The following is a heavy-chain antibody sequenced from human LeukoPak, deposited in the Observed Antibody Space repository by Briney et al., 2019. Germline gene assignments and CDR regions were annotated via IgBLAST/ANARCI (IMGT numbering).Heavy chain of an antibody. CDR3: AKDVMTAVQTLDH. CDR2: ISASGATT. CDR1: GFTFSDYA. V-gene: IGHV3-23*01. J-gene: IGHJ4*02. D-gene: IGHD3-22*01. Sequence: PGGSLRLSCTASGFTFSDYAMSWVRQAPGKGLEWVSAISASGATTYYADSLKGRFTISRDNSKSTLYLQMNSLRAEDTATYYCAKDVMTAVQTLDHWGQGTLVTVSS.